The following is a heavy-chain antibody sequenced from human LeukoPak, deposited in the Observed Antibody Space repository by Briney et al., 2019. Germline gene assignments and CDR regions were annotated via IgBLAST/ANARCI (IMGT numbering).Heavy chain of an antibody. CDR3: AKVWGFVVVPAAMFADAYYFDY. Sequence: GGSLRLSCAASGFTFSSYAMSWVRQAPGKGLEWVSAISGSGGSTYYADSVKGRFTISRDNSKNTLYLQMNGLRAEDTAVYYCAKVWGFVVVPAAMFADAYYFDYWSQGTLVTVSS. D-gene: IGHD2-2*01. V-gene: IGHV3-23*01. CDR2: ISGSGGST. J-gene: IGHJ4*02. CDR1: GFTFSSYA.